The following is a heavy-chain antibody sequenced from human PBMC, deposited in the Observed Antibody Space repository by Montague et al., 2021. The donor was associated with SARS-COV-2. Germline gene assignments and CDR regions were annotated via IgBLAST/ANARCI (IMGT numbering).Heavy chain of an antibody. D-gene: IGHD3-10*01. CDR1: GGSFSTYS. CDR3: ARLGDGVVPSPILGVGPYYSYYYMDV. V-gene: IGHV4-34*01. CDR2: IHHGGST. Sequence: SETLSLTCAVHGGSFSTYSWNWIRQPPGKGLECIGEIHHGGSTNYNPSLKSRVTIPADTSKNQFSLKLTSVAAADTAVYYCARLGDGVVPSPILGVGPYYSYYYMDVWGKGTTVTVSS. J-gene: IGHJ6*03.